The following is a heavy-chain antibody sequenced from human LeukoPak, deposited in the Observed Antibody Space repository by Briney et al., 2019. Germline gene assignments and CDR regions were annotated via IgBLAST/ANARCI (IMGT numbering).Heavy chain of an antibody. CDR3: ARYPGLEGTGSRGAFDY. CDR2: IYYSGST. CDR1: GGSISIYY. Sequence: PSETLSLTCTVSGGSISIYYWSWIRQPPGKGLEWIGYIYYSGSTNYNPSLKSRVTISVDTSKNQYSLKLNSVTAADTAVYDCARYPGLEGTGSRGAFDYWGQGALVTVSS. V-gene: IGHV4-59*01. J-gene: IGHJ4*02. D-gene: IGHD3-10*01.